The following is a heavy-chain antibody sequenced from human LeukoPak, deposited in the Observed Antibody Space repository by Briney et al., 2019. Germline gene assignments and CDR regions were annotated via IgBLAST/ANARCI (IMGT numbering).Heavy chain of an antibody. CDR3: ARDSGYGSGNFDY. D-gene: IGHD3-10*01. V-gene: IGHV3-53*01. J-gene: IGHJ4*02. CDR2: IYSGGST. Sequence: GGSLRLSCAASGFTVNSNYMNWVRQAPGKGLEWVSVIYSGGSTYYADSVKGRFTISRDNSKNTLYLQMNSLRAEDTAVYYCARDSGYGSGNFDYWGQRTLVTVSS. CDR1: GFTVNSNY.